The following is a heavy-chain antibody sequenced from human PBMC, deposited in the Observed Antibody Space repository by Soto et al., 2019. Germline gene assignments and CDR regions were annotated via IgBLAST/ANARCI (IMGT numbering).Heavy chain of an antibody. CDR3: ARVTWSKWFGELLNYYYGMDV. V-gene: IGHV1-8*01. CDR2: MNPNSGNT. Sequence: QVQLVQSGAEVKKPGASVKVSCKASGYTFTSDDINWVRQATGQGLEWMGWMNPNSGNTGYAQKFQGRVTMTRNTSISTAYMELSSLRSEDTAVYYCARVTWSKWFGELLNYYYGMDVWGQGTTVTVSS. D-gene: IGHD3-10*01. J-gene: IGHJ6*02. CDR1: GYTFTSDD.